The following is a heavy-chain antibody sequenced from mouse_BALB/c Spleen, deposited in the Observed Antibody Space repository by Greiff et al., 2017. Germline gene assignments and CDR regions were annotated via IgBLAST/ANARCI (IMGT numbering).Heavy chain of an antibody. J-gene: IGHJ2*01. Sequence: DVQLQESGPGLVKPSQSLSLTCTVTGYSITSDYAWNWIRQFPGNKLEWMGYISYSGSTSYNPSLKSRISITRDTSKNQFFLQLNSVTTEDTATYYCARYYGSLDYWGQGTTLTVSS. V-gene: IGHV3-2*02. D-gene: IGHD1-1*01. CDR3: ARYYGSLDY. CDR1: GYSITSDYA. CDR2: ISYSGST.